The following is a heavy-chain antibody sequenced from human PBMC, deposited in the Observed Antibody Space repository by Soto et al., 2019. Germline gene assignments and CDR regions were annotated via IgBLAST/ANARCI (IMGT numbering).Heavy chain of an antibody. D-gene: IGHD6-6*01. CDR2: IGTAGDT. Sequence: GGSLRLSCAASGFTFSSYDMHWVRQATGKGLEWVSAIGTAGDTYYPGSVKGRFTISRENAKNSLYLQMNSLRAEDTAVYYCARVPTYSSSPGVHYYYGMDVWGQGTTVTVSS. V-gene: IGHV3-13*01. CDR3: ARVPTYSSSPGVHYYYGMDV. CDR1: GFTFSSYD. J-gene: IGHJ6*02.